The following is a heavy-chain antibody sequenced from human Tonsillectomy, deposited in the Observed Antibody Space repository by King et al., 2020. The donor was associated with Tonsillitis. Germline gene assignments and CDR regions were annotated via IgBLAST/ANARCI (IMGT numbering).Heavy chain of an antibody. V-gene: IGHV4-4*02. CDR1: GGSISSSNW. J-gene: IGHJ3*02. D-gene: IGHD3-10*01. Sequence: VQLQESGPGLVKPSGTLSLTCAVSGGSISSSNWWSWVRQPPGKGLEWIGEIYHSGSTNYNPSLKSRVTISVDKSKNQFSLKLSSVTAADTAVYYCAREVAVLWFGDRTLDAFDIWGQGTMVTVSS. CDR2: IYHSGST. CDR3: AREVAVLWFGDRTLDAFDI.